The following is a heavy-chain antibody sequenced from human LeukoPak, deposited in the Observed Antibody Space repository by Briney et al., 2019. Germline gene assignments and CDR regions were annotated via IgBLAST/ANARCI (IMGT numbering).Heavy chain of an antibody. D-gene: IGHD5-18*01. CDR1: GFTFSSYA. CDR2: ISSSSSYI. CDR3: ARDKFTAMAQYNFDY. Sequence: PGGSLRLSCAASGFTFSSYAMSWVRQAPGKGLEWVSSISSSSSYIYYADSVKGRFTISRDNAKNSLYLQMNSLRAEDTAVYYCARDKFTAMAQYNFDYWGQGTLVTVSS. V-gene: IGHV3-21*01. J-gene: IGHJ4*02.